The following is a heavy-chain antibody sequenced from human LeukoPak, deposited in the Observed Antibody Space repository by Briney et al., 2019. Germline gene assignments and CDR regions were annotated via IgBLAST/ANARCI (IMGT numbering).Heavy chain of an antibody. V-gene: IGHV1-69*05. CDR3: ARGVLGYYYCMDV. CDR2: IIPIFGTA. Sequence: SVKVSCKASGGTFSSYSINWVRQAPGQGLEWMGRIIPIFGTANYAQKFQGRVTITTDESTSTAYMELSSLRSDDTAVYYCARGVLGYYYCMDVWGKGTTVTVSS. J-gene: IGHJ6*03. D-gene: IGHD3-16*01. CDR1: GGTFSSYS.